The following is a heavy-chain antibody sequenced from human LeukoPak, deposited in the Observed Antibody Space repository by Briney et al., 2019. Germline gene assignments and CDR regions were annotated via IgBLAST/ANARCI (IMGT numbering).Heavy chain of an antibody. D-gene: IGHD3-10*01. V-gene: IGHV5-51*01. Sequence: GESLKISCKGSGYSFTSYWIGWVRQMPGKGLEWMGIIYPGDSDTRYSPSVQGQVTISADKSISTAYLQWSSLKASDTAMYYCARRGDSSEYYGSGSYYHYYYYYGMDVWGQGTTVTVSS. CDR3: ARRGDSSEYYGSGSYYHYYYYYGMDV. J-gene: IGHJ6*02. CDR2: IYPGDSDT. CDR1: GYSFTSYW.